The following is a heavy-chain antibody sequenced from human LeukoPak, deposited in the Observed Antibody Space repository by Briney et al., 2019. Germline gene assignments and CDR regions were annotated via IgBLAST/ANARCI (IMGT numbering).Heavy chain of an antibody. CDR2: IKHNGDEL. D-gene: IGHD3-16*01. CDR3: ARELRTFDS. V-gene: IGHV3-7*01. CDR1: GFTFSSYW. J-gene: IGHJ4*02. Sequence: GGSLRLSCAASGFTFSSYWMTWVRQAPGKGLEWVANIKHNGDELNYVDSVEDRFTISRDNAKNSLYLHMTSLRAEGTAVYYCARELRTFDSWGQGTLVTVSS.